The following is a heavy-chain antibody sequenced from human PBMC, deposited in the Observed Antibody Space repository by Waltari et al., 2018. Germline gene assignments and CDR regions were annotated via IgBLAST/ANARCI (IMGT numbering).Heavy chain of an antibody. V-gene: IGHV4-39*07. CDR1: GGSISSSSYY. CDR2: IYYSGST. J-gene: IGHJ4*02. D-gene: IGHD5-18*01. CDR3: ARSQTAIRTRYFDY. Sequence: QLQLQESGPGLVKPSETLSLTCTVSGGSISSSSYYWGWLRQPPGKGLEWIGSIYYSGSTYYNPSLKSRVTISVDTSKNQFSLKLSSVTAADTAVYYCARSQTAIRTRYFDYWGQGTLVTVSS.